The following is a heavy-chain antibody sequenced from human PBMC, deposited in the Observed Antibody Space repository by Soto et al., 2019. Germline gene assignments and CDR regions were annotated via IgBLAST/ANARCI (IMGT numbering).Heavy chain of an antibody. D-gene: IGHD2-8*01. Sequence: QVQLVQSGAEVKKPGASVKVSCKASGYSFTDYHIHWVRQAPGQGLEWLGRINPKSGGTSTAQKFQDWVTMTTDTSISTASMELTMLTSDDTAIYYCARGDSTDCSNGVCSFFYNHDMDVWGQGTTVTVSS. CDR2: INPKSGGT. CDR1: GYSFTDYH. J-gene: IGHJ6*02. CDR3: ARGDSTDCSNGVCSFFYNHDMDV. V-gene: IGHV1-2*04.